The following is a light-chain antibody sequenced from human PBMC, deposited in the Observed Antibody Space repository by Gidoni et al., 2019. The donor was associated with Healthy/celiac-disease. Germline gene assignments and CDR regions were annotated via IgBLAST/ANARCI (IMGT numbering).Light chain of an antibody. CDR2: DAA. V-gene: IGKV1-5*01. CDR1: QSISSW. Sequence: DIQITQSPSTLSASVGDRVTITCRARQSISSWLAWYQQKPGKAPKLLIYDAARLESGVPSRFSGSGAGKEFTLTISSLQPDDVANYYCQQNNSYSPLTFGGGTKVEIK. CDR3: QQNNSYSPLT. J-gene: IGKJ4*01.